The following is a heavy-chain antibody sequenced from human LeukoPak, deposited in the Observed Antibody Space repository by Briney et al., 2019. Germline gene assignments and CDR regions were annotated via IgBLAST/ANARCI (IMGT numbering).Heavy chain of an antibody. CDR3: TRRLDD. J-gene: IGHJ4*02. CDR2: IKHDESEK. V-gene: IGHV3-7*01. D-gene: IGHD3-16*01. Sequence: GGSLRLSCTASGFSFSGHWMHWVRQAPGKGLEWVANIKHDESEKNYLDSVEGRFTISRDNAQNSLYLQMNGLRVEDTAVYYCTRRLDDWGQGTLVTVSS. CDR1: GFSFSGHW.